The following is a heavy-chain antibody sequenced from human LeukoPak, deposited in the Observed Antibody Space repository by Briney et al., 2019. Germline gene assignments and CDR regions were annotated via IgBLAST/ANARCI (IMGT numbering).Heavy chain of an antibody. CDR2: IYYSGST. Sequence: SETLSLTCTVSGGSISSYYWSWIRQPPGKGLEWIGYIYYSGSTNYNPSLKSRVTISVDTSKNQFSLKLSSVTAADTAVYYCARFDVVPAAMFFDYWGQGTLVSVSS. CDR1: GGSISSYY. D-gene: IGHD2-2*01. CDR3: ARFDVVPAAMFFDY. V-gene: IGHV4-59*01. J-gene: IGHJ4*02.